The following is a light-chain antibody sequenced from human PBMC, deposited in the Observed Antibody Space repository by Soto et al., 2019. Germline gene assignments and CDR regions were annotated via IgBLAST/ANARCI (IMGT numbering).Light chain of an antibody. CDR3: QQYGDWPPET. CDR2: GAS. J-gene: IGKJ2*01. CDR1: QSVSRN. Sequence: EVVLTQSPATLSVSPGDRATLSCRASQSVSRNLAWYQQKPGQAPRLLIYGASTRATGVPARFSGSGSATAFTLSISSLQSEDVAVSYCQQYGDWPPETFGQGTKLEI. V-gene: IGKV3-15*01.